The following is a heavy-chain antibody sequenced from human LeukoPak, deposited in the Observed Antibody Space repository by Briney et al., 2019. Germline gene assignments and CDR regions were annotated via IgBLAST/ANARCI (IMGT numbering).Heavy chain of an antibody. V-gene: IGHV3-13*01. CDR3: VRGGIAVAGLDAFDI. CDR1: GLTSSKYD. J-gene: IGHJ3*02. D-gene: IGHD6-19*01. CDR2: IGIGGDT. Sequence: GGSLRLPCAPSGLTSSKYDMYWVRQVTGKGLECVSAIGIGGDTKYTDSVKGRFTISRENGKDSLYLQMNSPRAEDTAVYYCVRGGIAVAGLDAFDIWGQGTVVTVFS.